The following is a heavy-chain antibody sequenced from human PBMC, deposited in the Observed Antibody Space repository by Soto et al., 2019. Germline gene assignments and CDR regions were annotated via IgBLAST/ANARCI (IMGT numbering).Heavy chain of an antibody. CDR2: IKGDGSAK. CDR3: AISYDSLGGP. CDR1: GFTFSSQW. J-gene: IGHJ5*02. Sequence: GGSLRLSCAASGFTFSSQWMSWVRQTPGKGLEWVANIKGDGSAKYYVDSVRGRFTISRDNAKNSLYLQMNSLRVEDTAVYYCAISYDSLGGPWGQRTLVTVSS. D-gene: IGHD3-3*01. V-gene: IGHV3-7*01.